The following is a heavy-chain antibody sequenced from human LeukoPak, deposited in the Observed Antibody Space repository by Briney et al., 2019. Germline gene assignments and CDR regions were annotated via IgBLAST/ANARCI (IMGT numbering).Heavy chain of an antibody. CDR3: ARVQYQLLFEGNWFDP. CDR2: INPNSGDT. J-gene: IGHJ5*02. CDR1: GYTLSGYY. D-gene: IGHD2-2*01. Sequence: ASVKVSCKASGYTLSGYYIHWVRQAPGQGLEWMGWINPNSGDTHYAQKFQGRVTMTRDTSSSTAYMDLNSLISDDTAVYYCARVQYQLLFEGNWFDPWGQGTLVTVSS. V-gene: IGHV1-2*02.